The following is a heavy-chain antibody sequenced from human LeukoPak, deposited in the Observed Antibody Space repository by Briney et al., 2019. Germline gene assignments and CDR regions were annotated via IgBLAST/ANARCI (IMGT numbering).Heavy chain of an antibody. D-gene: IGHD2-15*01. V-gene: IGHV3-7*04. J-gene: IGHJ4*02. CDR1: GITFSAYW. Sequence: GGSLRLSCVASGITFSAYWMSWVRQAPGKGLEWVANIKQEGSEKYYVDSVKGRFTISRDDPKNSVYLQMNSLRVEDTAVYYCASDGGPFDYWGQGTLVTVSP. CDR2: IKQEGSEK. CDR3: ASDGGPFDY.